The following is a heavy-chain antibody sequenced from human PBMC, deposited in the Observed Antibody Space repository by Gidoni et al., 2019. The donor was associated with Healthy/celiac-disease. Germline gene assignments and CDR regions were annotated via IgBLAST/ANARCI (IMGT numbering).Heavy chain of an antibody. CDR3: TTVVSVTTVTTVHY. CDR1: GFAFTNAW. CDR2: IKTKTDGVTT. Sequence: EVQLVESGGGLVKPGGSLRLSCAASGFAFTNAWMSWVRQAPGGGVEWVGRIKTKTDGVTTDYAAPVKGRFTISRDDSKNTVYLQMNSLKTEDTAVYYCTTVVSVTTVTTVHYWGQGTLVTVSS. V-gene: IGHV3-15*01. J-gene: IGHJ4*02. D-gene: IGHD4-17*01.